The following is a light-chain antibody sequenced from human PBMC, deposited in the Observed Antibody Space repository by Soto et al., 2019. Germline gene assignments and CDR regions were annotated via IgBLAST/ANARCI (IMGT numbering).Light chain of an antibody. V-gene: IGKV2D-29*02. CDR3: MQSTQLPPT. Sequence: DVAMTQTPLSLSVAPGQPASISCKSSQSLLHITGETFLFWYLQKPGQSPQLLIYEVSTRVSGVPDRFSGSGSGTDCTLEISRVETDDVGIYYCMQSTQLPPTFGQGTRLEIK. CDR2: EVS. J-gene: IGKJ5*01. CDR1: QSLLHITGETF.